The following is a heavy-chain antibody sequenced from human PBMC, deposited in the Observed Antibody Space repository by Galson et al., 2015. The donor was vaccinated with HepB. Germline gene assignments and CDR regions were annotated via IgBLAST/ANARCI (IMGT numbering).Heavy chain of an antibody. CDR2: ISWNRGSI. Sequence: SLRLSCAASGFTFDDYAMHWVRQAPGKGLEWVSGISWNRGSIGYADSVKGRFTISRDNAKNSLYLQMNSLRAEDTALYYCAKGLLGYCSSTSCYKVADAFDIWGQGTMVTVSS. V-gene: IGHV3-9*01. CDR1: GFTFDDYA. J-gene: IGHJ3*02. CDR3: AKGLLGYCSSTSCYKVADAFDI. D-gene: IGHD2-2*02.